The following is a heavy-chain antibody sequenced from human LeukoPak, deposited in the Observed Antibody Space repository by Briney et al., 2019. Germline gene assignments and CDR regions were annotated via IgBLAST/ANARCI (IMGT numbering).Heavy chain of an antibody. V-gene: IGHV4-34*01. D-gene: IGHD3-3*01. Sequence: SETLSLTCAVYGGSFSGYYWGWIRQPPGKGLEWIGSIYYSGSTYYNPSLKSRVTISVDTSKNQFSLKLSSVTAADTAVYYCARVLADFWSGYSKGYYYYYYMDVWGKGTTVTVSS. CDR1: GGSFSGYY. CDR2: IYYSGST. J-gene: IGHJ6*03. CDR3: ARVLADFWSGYSKGYYYYYYMDV.